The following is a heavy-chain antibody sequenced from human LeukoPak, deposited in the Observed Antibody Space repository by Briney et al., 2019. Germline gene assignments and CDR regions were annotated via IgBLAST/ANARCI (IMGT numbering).Heavy chain of an antibody. D-gene: IGHD3-22*01. CDR1: GYTFTSYD. J-gene: IGHJ4*02. CDR3: ARGLLYYYDSSGYPDY. V-gene: IGHV1-8*01. CDR2: MNPNSGNT. Sequence: ASVKVSCKASGYTFTSYDINWVRQATGQGLEWMGWMNPNSGNTGYAQKFQGRVTMTRNTSISTAYMELSSLRSEDTAEYYCARGLLYYYDSSGYPDYWGQGTLVTVSS.